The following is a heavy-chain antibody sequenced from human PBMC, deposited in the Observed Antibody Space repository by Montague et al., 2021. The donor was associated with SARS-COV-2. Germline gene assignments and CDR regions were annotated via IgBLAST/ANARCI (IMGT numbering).Heavy chain of an antibody. Sequence: SETLSLTCTVSGGSISSNSYYWGWIRQPPGKGLEWIGSIYYSGSTYYNPSLKSRVTISVDTSKNQFSLKLSSVTAADTAVYYCARVGRQQLVRLSGMDVWGQGTTVTASS. J-gene: IGHJ6*02. V-gene: IGHV4-39*07. CDR2: IYYSGST. CDR3: ARVGRQQLVRLSGMDV. D-gene: IGHD6-13*01. CDR1: GGSISSNSYY.